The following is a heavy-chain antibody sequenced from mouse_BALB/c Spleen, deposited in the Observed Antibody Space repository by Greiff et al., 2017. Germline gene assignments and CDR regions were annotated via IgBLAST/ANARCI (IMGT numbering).Heavy chain of an antibody. CDR3: ARGGSSYRYFDV. D-gene: IGHD1-1*01. Sequence: EVHLVESGPSLVKPSQTLSLTCSVTGDSITSGYWNWIRKFPGNKLEYMGYISYSGSTYYNPSLKSRISITRDTSKNQYYLQLNSVTTEDTATYYCARGGSSYRYFDVWGAGTTVTVSS. CDR1: GDSITSGY. J-gene: IGHJ1*01. V-gene: IGHV3-8*02. CDR2: ISYSGST.